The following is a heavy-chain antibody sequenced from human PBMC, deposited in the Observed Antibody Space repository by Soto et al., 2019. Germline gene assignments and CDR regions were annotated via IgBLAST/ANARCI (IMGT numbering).Heavy chain of an antibody. D-gene: IGHD6-13*01. CDR1: GYTFTSYG. V-gene: IGHV1-18*01. CDR3: ARDLGQQLFDY. J-gene: IGHJ4*02. CDR2: ISGHNGNK. Sequence: QVQLVQSGAEVKKPGASVKVSCKASGYTFTSYGISWVIQAPGQGLEWMGWISGHNGNKKYAQKLQGRVSMTTDTSTSTAYMELRSLRSDDTAVYYCARDLGQQLFDYWGQGTLVTVSS.